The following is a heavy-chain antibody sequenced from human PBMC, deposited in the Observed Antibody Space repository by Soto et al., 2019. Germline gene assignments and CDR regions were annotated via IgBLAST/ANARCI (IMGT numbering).Heavy chain of an antibody. CDR1: CYTFTSYG. CDR3: ARVSVGATNGIDY. D-gene: IGHD1-26*01. J-gene: IGHJ4*02. V-gene: IGHV1-18*01. CDR2: ISGYNDKT. Sequence: ASVKVSCKSSCYTFTSYGISLFRQAPGQGLEWMGWISGYNDKTKYAQKFQGGVAMTTDTSTSTVYMELSLRSDDTAVYYCARVSVGATNGIDYWGQGTLVTVSS.